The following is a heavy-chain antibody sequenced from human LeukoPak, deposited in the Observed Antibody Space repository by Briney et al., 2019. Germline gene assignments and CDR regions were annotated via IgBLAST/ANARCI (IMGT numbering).Heavy chain of an antibody. CDR2: IYYSGST. Sequence: PSETLSLTCTVSGGSISSSSYCWGWIRQPPGKGLEWIGSIYYSGSTYYNPSLKSRLTISVDTSKNQFSLKLSSVTAADTAVYYCATEAYSSSYSWFAPWGQGTLVTVSS. J-gene: IGHJ5*02. V-gene: IGHV4-39*07. D-gene: IGHD6-13*01. CDR1: GGSISSSSYC. CDR3: ATEAYSSSYSWFAP.